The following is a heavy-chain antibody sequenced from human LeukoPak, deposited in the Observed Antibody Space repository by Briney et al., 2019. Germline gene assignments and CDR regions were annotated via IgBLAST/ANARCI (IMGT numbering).Heavy chain of an antibody. CDR1: GGSISSYY. V-gene: IGHV4-59*01. CDR2: VYYSGST. CDR3: ARAHSTSWYMDY. D-gene: IGHD6-13*01. J-gene: IGHJ4*02. Sequence: SETLSLTCTVSGGSISSYYWSWIRQPPGKGLEWIGYVYYSGSTNYNPSLKSRVTMSVDTSKNQFSLKLISMAAADTAVYYCARAHSTSWYMDYWGQGTLVTVAS.